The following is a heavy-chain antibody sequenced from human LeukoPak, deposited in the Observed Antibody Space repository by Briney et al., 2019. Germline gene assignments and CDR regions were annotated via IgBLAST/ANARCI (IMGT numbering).Heavy chain of an antibody. Sequence: ASVKVSCKASGYTFTGYYMHWVRQAPGQGLEWMGWINPNSGGTNYAQKFQGRVTMTRDTSISTAYMELSRLRSDDTAVYYCARISGSSGYYHPDYWGQGTLVTVSS. CDR3: ARISGSSGYYHPDY. CDR2: INPNSGGT. J-gene: IGHJ4*02. CDR1: GYTFTGYY. D-gene: IGHD3-22*01. V-gene: IGHV1-2*02.